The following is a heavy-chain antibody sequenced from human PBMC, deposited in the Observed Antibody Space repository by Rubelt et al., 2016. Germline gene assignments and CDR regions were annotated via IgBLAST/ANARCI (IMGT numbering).Heavy chain of an antibody. J-gene: IGHJ4*02. Sequence: QVQLVQSGAEVKKPGASVKVSCKVSGYTLTELSMHWVRQAPGKGLEWMGGFDPEDGETIYAQKFPGGVPMTADTSTDTADRVLSSLRSEDAAVFYCARGRDSGWLTPPGFYFDYWGQGTLVTVSS. CDR1: GYTLTELS. V-gene: IGHV1-24*01. D-gene: IGHD6-19*01. CDR2: FDPEDGET. CDR3: ARGRDSGWLTPPGFYFDY.